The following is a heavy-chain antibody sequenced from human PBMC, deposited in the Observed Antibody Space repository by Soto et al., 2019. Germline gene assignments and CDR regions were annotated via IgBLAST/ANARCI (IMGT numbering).Heavy chain of an antibody. CDR1: GFTFSSYA. D-gene: IGHD4-17*01. Sequence: EVQLLESGGGLVQPGGSLRLSCAASGFTFSSYAMSWVRQAPGKGLEWVSAISGSGGSTYYADSVKGRFTISRDNSKNTLYLQMNSLRAEDTAVYYCANDRVNDYGDLDAFDTWGEGTMVTVSS. CDR2: ISGSGGST. J-gene: IGHJ3*02. V-gene: IGHV3-23*01. CDR3: ANDRVNDYGDLDAFDT.